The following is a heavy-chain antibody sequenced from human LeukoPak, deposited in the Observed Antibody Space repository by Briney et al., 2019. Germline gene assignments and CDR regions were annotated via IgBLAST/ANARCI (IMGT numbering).Heavy chain of an antibody. Sequence: SETLSLTCTVSGGSISSYYWSWIRQPAGKGLEWIGSIYYSGSTYYNPSLKSRVTISVDTSKNQFSLKLSSVTAADTAVYYCASYVWGSYRYFSWGQGTLVTVSS. D-gene: IGHD3-16*02. V-gene: IGHV4-4*07. CDR3: ASYVWGSYRYFS. J-gene: IGHJ5*02. CDR1: GGSISSYY. CDR2: IYYSGST.